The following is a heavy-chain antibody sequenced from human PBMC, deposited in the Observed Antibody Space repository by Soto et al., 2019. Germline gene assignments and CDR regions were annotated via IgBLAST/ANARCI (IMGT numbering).Heavy chain of an antibody. CDR1: GFSLSTSGVG. D-gene: IGHD6-13*01. V-gene: IGHV2-5*02. CDR3: ARSYSSSWLYYYYYGMDV. CDR2: IYWDDDK. J-gene: IGHJ6*02. Sequence: QITLKESGPTLVKPTQTLTLTCTFSGFSLSTSGVGVGWIRQPPGKALEWLALIYWDDDKRYSPSLKSRLTNTKDTSKNQVVLTMTNMDPVDTATYYCARSYSSSWLYYYYYGMDVWGQGTTVTVSS.